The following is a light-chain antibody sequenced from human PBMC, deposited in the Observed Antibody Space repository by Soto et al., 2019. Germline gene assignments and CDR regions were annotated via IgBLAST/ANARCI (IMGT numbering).Light chain of an antibody. Sequence: EIVMTQSPATLSVSPGERATLSCRASQRIVNHLAWYQQKPGQAPRLLIHGASTRATGIPARFSGSGFGTEFTLSISSLQSEDSAVYWCQQYNDWPLTFGGGTKVEIK. CDR1: QRIVNH. V-gene: IGKV3D-15*01. J-gene: IGKJ4*01. CDR2: GAS. CDR3: QQYNDWPLT.